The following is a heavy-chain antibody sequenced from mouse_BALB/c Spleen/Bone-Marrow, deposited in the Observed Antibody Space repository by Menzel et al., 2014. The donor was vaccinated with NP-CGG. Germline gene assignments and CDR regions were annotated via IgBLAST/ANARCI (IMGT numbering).Heavy chain of an antibody. V-gene: IGHV4-1*02. Sequence: EVMLVESGGGLVQPGGSLKLSCAASGFDFRRYWMSWVRQAPGKGLERIGEINPESSTINYTPSLKDKFIISRDNAKNTLYLQMSKVRSEDTALYYCARLGYYGYFVDWGQGTTLTVSS. D-gene: IGHD2-3*01. CDR3: ARLGYYGYFVD. CDR1: GFDFRRYW. CDR2: INPESSTI. J-gene: IGHJ2*01.